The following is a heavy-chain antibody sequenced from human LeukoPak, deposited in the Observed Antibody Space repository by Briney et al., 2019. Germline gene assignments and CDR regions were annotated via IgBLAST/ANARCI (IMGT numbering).Heavy chain of an antibody. CDR1: GGSITSYY. CDR3: VRLDVVVISATSQGTFDI. D-gene: IGHD2-21*01. CDR2: FYYCGYT. Sequence: SETMSLTCTISGGSITSYYGICIRQPPGKGLEGIGYFYYCGYTNYNPSLKSRATMSVDMSKNQFSLELNSVTAADTAVYYCVRLDVVVISATSQGTFDIWGQGTMVTVSS. V-gene: IGHV4-59*01. J-gene: IGHJ3*02.